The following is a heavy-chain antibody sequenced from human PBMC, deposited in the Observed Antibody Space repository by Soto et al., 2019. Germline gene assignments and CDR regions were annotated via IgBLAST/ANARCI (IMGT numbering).Heavy chain of an antibody. CDR1: AGTFSSYA. CDR3: ATDDPAVELLSFGY. V-gene: IGHV1-69*01. CDR2: IIPIFGTA. D-gene: IGHD1-26*01. Sequence: QVQLVQSGAEVKKPGSSVKVSCKASAGTFSSYAISWVRQAPGQGLEWMGGIIPIFGTANYAQKFQGRVTITADESTSTASMELSSLRSEDTAVYYCATDDPAVELLSFGYWGQGTLVTVSS. J-gene: IGHJ4*02.